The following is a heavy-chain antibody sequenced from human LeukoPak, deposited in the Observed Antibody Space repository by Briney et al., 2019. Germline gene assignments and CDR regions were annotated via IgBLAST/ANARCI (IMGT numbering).Heavy chain of an antibody. J-gene: IGHJ4*02. D-gene: IGHD2-21*02. CDR1: GYSFSNYW. V-gene: IGHV5-51*01. CDR2: IYPGDSDT. CDR3: ARRSYCGGDCYSDY. Sequence: GESLKIPCKGSGYSFSNYWIGWVRQMAGKGPEWMGIIYPGDSDTRYSPSFQGQVTISADKSISTAYLQWSSLKASDTAMYYCARRSYCGGDCYSDYWGQGTLVTVSS.